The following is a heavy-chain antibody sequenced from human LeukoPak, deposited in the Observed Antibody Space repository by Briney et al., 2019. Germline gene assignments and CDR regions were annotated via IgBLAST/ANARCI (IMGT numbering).Heavy chain of an antibody. J-gene: IGHJ4*02. CDR3: ARGSVVPAAGFDY. V-gene: IGHV4-59*12. CDR1: GGSISSYY. Sequence: TPSETLSLTCTVSGGSISSYYWSWIRQPPGKGLEWIGYIYYSGSTYYNPSLKSRVTKSVDRSKNQFSLKLSSVTAADTAVYYCARGSVVPAAGFDYWGQGTLVTVSS. CDR2: IYYSGST. D-gene: IGHD2-2*01.